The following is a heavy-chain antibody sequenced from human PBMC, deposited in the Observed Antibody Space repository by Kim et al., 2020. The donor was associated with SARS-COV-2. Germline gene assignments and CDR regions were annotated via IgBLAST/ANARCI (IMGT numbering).Heavy chain of an antibody. Sequence: GGSLRLSCAASGFTVSTDYMSWVRQAPGKGLEWVSVSYAGNTDYADSVKGRFIISSDYSKNTLYLQMRSLRAEDTALYYCARDLNFWGQGTLVTASS. CDR3: ARDLNF. J-gene: IGHJ4*02. CDR2: SYAGNT. V-gene: IGHV3-53*01. CDR1: GFTVSTDY.